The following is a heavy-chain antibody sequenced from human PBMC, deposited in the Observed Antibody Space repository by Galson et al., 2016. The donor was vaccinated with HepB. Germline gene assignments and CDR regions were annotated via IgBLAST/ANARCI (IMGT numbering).Heavy chain of an antibody. J-gene: IGHJ4*02. CDR1: GFTVSNNY. Sequence: SLRLSCAASGFTVSNNYMRWVRQAPGKGLEWVSLIYSGGSTYYADSVKGRFTISRDSSKNTLYLQMNSLRAEDTAVYYCATGPPSYYYDSSGYYSGWGQGTLVTVSS. CDR3: ATGPPSYYYDSSGYYSG. V-gene: IGHV3-66*01. D-gene: IGHD3-22*01. CDR2: IYSGGST.